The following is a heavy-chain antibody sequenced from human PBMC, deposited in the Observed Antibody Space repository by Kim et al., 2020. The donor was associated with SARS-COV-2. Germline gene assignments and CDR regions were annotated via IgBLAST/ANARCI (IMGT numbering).Heavy chain of an antibody. D-gene: IGHD2-2*01. V-gene: IGHV4-61*07. J-gene: IGHJ4*02. CDR3: ARQSHNTSAWEVFDH. Sequence: TPSHKSRLTISVDTSKNQFSLNLSSVTAADTAVYYCARQSHNTSAWEVFDHWGQGTLVTVSS.